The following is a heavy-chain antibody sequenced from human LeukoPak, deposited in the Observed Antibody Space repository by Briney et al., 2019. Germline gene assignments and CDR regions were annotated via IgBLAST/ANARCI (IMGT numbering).Heavy chain of an antibody. D-gene: IGHD3-10*01. J-gene: IGHJ4*02. CDR2: IDTRDSYT. Sequence: GESLKTSLKSSGSRFTSYWISWVRQLPGKGLEWMGRIDTRDSYTNYSPSFQGHVPISADKSISTAYLQWSSLKASDTAMFYCARPSVDGSGSYPYWGQGTLLSVSS. CDR1: GSRFTSYW. V-gene: IGHV5-10-1*01. CDR3: ARPSVDGSGSYPY.